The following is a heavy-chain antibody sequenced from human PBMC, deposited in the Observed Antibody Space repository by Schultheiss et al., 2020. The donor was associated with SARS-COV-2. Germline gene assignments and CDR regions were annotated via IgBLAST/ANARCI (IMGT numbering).Heavy chain of an antibody. J-gene: IGHJ6*02. CDR3: ARDYSNIDYDYDYGMDV. V-gene: IGHV4-59*12. CDR1: GGSISSYY. CDR2: IYYSGST. D-gene: IGHD4-11*01. Sequence: GSLRLSCTVSGGSISSYYWSWIRQHPGKGLEWIGYIYYSGSTYYNPSLKSRVTISVDTSNNQFSLKLTSVTAADTAVYYCARDYSNIDYDYDYGMDVWGQGTTVTVSS.